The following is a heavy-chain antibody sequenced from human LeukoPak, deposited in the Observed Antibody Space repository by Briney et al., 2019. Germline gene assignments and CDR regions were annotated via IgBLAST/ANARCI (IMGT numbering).Heavy chain of an antibody. CDR2: IKQDGSEK. J-gene: IGHJ5*02. V-gene: IGHV3-7*01. CDR1: GFTFSNYW. CDR3: AREISSWYRTEGRFDP. Sequence: GGSLRLSCAASGFTFSNYWMTWVRQAPGRGLEWVANIKQDGSEKYYLDSVRGRFTISRDNAKSSLYLQMNSLRVEDTAAYYCAREISSWYRTEGRFDPWGQGTLVTVSS. D-gene: IGHD6-13*01.